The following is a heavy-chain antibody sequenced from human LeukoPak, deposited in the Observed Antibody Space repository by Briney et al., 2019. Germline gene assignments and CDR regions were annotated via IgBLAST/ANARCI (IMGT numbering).Heavy chain of an antibody. D-gene: IGHD3/OR15-3a*01. Sequence: SETLSLTCTVSGDSISSSSSYWGWIRQPPGEGLEWIGSIYYSGSTYYNTSLKSRVTISVDTSENQFSLRLTSVTAADTAVYYCARQTGSGLFILPGGQGALVTVSS. V-gene: IGHV4-39*01. CDR2: IYYSGST. CDR3: ARQTGSGLFILP. J-gene: IGHJ4*02. CDR1: GDSISSSSSY.